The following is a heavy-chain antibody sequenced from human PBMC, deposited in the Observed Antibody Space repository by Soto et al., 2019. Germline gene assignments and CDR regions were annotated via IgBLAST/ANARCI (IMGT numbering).Heavy chain of an antibody. D-gene: IGHD3-22*01. Sequence: SETLSLTCTVSGGSISSSSYYWGWIRQPPGKGLEWIGSIYYSGSTYYNPSLKSRVTISVDTSKNQFSLKLSSVTAADTAVYYCARHGSPTSYVYYYDSSRSGFDYWGQGTLVTVSS. CDR1: GGSISSSSYY. CDR3: ARHGSPTSYVYYYDSSRSGFDY. V-gene: IGHV4-39*01. J-gene: IGHJ4*02. CDR2: IYYSGST.